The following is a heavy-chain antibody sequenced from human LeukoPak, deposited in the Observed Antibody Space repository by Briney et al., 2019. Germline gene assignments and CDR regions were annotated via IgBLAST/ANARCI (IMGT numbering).Heavy chain of an antibody. J-gene: IGHJ4*02. V-gene: IGHV3-11*04. CDR2: ISSSGSTI. CDR3: ARSVDYDFWSEDIGLEY. Sequence: GGSLRLSCAASGFTFSDYYMSWIRQAPGKGLEWVSYISSSGSTIYYADSVKGRFTISRDNAKDSLYLQMNSLRAKDTAVYYCARSVDYDFWSEDIGLEYWGQGTLVTVSS. CDR1: GFTFSDYY. D-gene: IGHD3-3*01.